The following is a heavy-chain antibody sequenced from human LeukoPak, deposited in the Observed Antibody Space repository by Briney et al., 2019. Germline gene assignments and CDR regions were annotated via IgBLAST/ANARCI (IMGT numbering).Heavy chain of an antibody. Sequence: PSETLSLTCTVSGSISGYYWSWIRQPPGKGLEGIGYIYTSGSTNYNPSLKSRVTISVDTSKNQFSLDLSSMTAADTAVYYCARQKCNSTSCLTKNAFDIWGQGKMVTVSS. CDR1: GSISGYY. CDR2: IYTSGST. D-gene: IGHD2-2*01. V-gene: IGHV4-4*09. J-gene: IGHJ3*02. CDR3: ARQKCNSTSCLTKNAFDI.